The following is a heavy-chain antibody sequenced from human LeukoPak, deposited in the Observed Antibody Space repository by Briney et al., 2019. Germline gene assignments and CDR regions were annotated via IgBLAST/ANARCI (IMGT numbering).Heavy chain of an antibody. D-gene: IGHD5-12*01. Sequence: ASVKVSCKASGYTFTGYYMHWVRQAPGQGLEWMGWINPNSGGTNYAQEFQGRVTMTRDTSISTAYMELSRLRSDDTAVYYCARDLLLSGSTDWGQGTLVTVSS. CDR3: ARDLLLSGSTD. CDR2: INPNSGGT. V-gene: IGHV1-2*02. J-gene: IGHJ4*02. CDR1: GYTFTGYY.